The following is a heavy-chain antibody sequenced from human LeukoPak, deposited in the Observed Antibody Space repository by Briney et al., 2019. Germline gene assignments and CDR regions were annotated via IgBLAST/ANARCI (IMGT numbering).Heavy chain of an antibody. CDR2: ISSSSSYI. Sequence: GGSLRLSCAASGFTFSSYSMNWVRQAPGKGLEWVSSISSSSSYIYYADSVKGRFTISRDNAKNSLYLQMNSLRAEDTAVYYCARGGDTIFGVVDLDYWGQGTLVTVSS. V-gene: IGHV3-21*01. CDR3: ARGGDTIFGVVDLDY. CDR1: GFTFSSYS. D-gene: IGHD3-3*01. J-gene: IGHJ4*02.